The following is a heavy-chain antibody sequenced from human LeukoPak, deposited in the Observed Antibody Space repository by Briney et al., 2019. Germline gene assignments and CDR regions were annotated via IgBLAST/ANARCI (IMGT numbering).Heavy chain of an antibody. CDR3: ARHKIRGYDVSTFDY. J-gene: IGHJ4*02. CDR2: IYYSGST. CDR1: GGSISSCSYY. D-gene: IGHD5-12*01. V-gene: IGHV4-39*01. Sequence: SETLSLTCTVSGGSISSCSYYWGWIRQPPGKGLEWIGSIYYSGSTYYNPSLKSRVTISVDTSKNQFSLKLSSVTAADTAVYYCARHKIRGYDVSTFDYWGKGTLVTVSS.